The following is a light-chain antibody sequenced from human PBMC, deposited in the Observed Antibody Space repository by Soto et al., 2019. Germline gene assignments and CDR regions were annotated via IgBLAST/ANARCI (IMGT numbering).Light chain of an antibody. J-gene: IGKJ5*01. CDR1: ESLLHSDGNTY. CDR2: KIS. Sequence: DIVLTQTPLSSPVTLGQPASISCRSSESLLHSDGNTYLSWLHQRPGQPPRLLISKISNRFSGVPDRFSGSGAGTDFTLKISRVEAEDVGVYYCMQATQLITFGQGTRLEI. V-gene: IGKV2-24*01. CDR3: MQATQLIT.